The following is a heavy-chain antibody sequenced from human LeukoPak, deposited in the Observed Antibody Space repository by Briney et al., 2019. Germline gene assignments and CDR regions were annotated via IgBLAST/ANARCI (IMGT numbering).Heavy chain of an antibody. V-gene: IGHV3-64D*06. CDR1: GFTVSSNY. D-gene: IGHD6-19*01. J-gene: IGHJ4*02. Sequence: GGSLRLSCAASGFTVSSNYMNWVRQAPGKGLEYLSAIYSDGSRTYYADSVKGRFTISRDNSKNTLYFEMSSLRVEDTAVYYCVKSPGSGWPVWGQGTLLTVSS. CDR2: IYSDGSRT. CDR3: VKSPGSGWPV.